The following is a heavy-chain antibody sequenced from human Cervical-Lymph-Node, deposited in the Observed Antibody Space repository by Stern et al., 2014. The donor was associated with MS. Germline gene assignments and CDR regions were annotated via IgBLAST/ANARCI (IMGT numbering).Heavy chain of an antibody. CDR3: ARQGIATPGDDY. D-gene: IGHD6-13*01. CDR2: INPSGGST. Sequence: QVQLVQSGAEVKKPGASVKGSCKASGYTFTSYYMHWVRQAPGQGLEWMGIINPSGGSTSYAQKFQGRVTMTRDTSTSTVYMELSSLRSEDTAVYYCARQGIATPGDDYWGQGTLVTVSS. J-gene: IGHJ4*02. V-gene: IGHV1-46*01. CDR1: GYTFTSYY.